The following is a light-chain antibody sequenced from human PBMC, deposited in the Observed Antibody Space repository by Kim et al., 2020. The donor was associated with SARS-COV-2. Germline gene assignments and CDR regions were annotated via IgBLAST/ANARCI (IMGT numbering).Light chain of an antibody. CDR3: QQYYSYPCT. J-gene: IGKJ2*02. V-gene: IGKV1-8*01. CDR2: AAS. CDR1: QGISSY. Sequence: AIRITQSPSSLSASTGDRVTITCRASQGISSYLAWYQQKPGKAPKLLIYAASTLQSGVPSRFSGSGSGTDFTLTISCLQSEDFATYYCQQYYSYPCTFGQGTKLGDQT.